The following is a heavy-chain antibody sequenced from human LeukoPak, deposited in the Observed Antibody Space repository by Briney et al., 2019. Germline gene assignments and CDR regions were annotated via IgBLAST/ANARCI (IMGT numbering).Heavy chain of an antibody. CDR1: GFTVSSNC. V-gene: IGHV3-66*01. D-gene: IGHD2-21*02. CDR2: IYSGGST. CDR3: ARECGGDCSRSFDY. J-gene: IGHJ4*02. Sequence: AGGSLRLSCAASGFTVSSNCMSWVRQAPGKGLEWVSVIYSGGSTYYADSVKGRFTISRDNSKNTLYLQMNSLRAEDTAVYYCARECGGDCSRSFDYWGQGTLVTVSS.